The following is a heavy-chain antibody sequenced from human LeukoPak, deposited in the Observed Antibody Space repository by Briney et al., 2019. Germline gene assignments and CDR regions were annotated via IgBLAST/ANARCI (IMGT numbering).Heavy chain of an antibody. CDR3: ARVASNYYYYGMDV. CDR2: MNPSSGNT. V-gene: IGHV1-8*01. Sequence: ASVKVSCKASGYTFTSYDINWVRQATGQGLEWLGWMNPSSGNTGYAQKFQGRVTMTRDTSISTAYMELSSLRSEDTAVYYCARVASNYYYYGMDVWGQGTTVTVSS. CDR1: GYTFTSYD. D-gene: IGHD2-8*01. J-gene: IGHJ6*02.